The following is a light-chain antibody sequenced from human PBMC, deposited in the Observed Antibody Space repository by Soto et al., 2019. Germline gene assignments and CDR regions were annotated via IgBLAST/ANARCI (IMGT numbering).Light chain of an antibody. Sequence: QSVLTQPASVSGSPGQSITNSCTGTSSNVGSYKLVSWYQQHPGKAPKLMIFEVNKRPSGVSNRFSGSKSGSTASLTISGLKVEDEADYYCCSSGGSPTYVFGTGTKVTVL. CDR2: EVN. CDR3: CSSGGSPTYV. CDR1: SSNVGSYKL. V-gene: IGLV2-23*02. J-gene: IGLJ1*01.